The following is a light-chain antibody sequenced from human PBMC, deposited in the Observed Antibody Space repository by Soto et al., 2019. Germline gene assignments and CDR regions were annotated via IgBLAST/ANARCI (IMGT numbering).Light chain of an antibody. CDR3: SSYTGSSTLVV. J-gene: IGLJ2*01. Sequence: QSVLTQPASVSGSPGQSITISCTGTSSDIGSYNSVSWYQQHPGKAPKLIIHDVSNRPSGVSYRFSGSKSGNTASLTISGLQTEHEADYYCSSYTGSSTLVVFGGGTKLTVL. CDR2: DVS. V-gene: IGLV2-14*01. CDR1: SSDIGSYNS.